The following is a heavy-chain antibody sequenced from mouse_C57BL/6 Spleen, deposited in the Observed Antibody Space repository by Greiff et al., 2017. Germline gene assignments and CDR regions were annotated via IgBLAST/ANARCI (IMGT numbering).Heavy chain of an antibody. CDR3: TRGSLYDCDWFAY. D-gene: IGHD2-4*01. CDR2: IYPGNSDT. J-gene: IGHJ3*01. Sequence: VQLQQSGTVLARPGASVKMSCKTSGYTFTSYWMHWVKQRPGQGLEWIGDIYPGNSDTSYNQKFKGKAKLTAVTSASTAYMELSSLTNEDSAVYYCTRGSLYDCDWFAYWGQGTLVTVSA. CDR1: GYTFTSYW. V-gene: IGHV1-5*01.